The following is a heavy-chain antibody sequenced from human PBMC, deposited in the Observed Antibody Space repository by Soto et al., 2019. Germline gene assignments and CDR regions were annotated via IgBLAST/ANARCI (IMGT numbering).Heavy chain of an antibody. CDR1: GFTFGDYC. CDR2: MNPNSGNT. D-gene: IGHD6-13*01. CDR3: ARGRSSWYYLDY. V-gene: IGHV1-8*02. Sequence: GGSLRLSCTGSGFTFGDYCMSWFRQATGQGLEWMGWMNPNSGNTGYAQKFQGRVTMTRNTSISTAYMELSSLRSEDTAVYYCARGRSSWYYLDYWGQGTLVTVSS. J-gene: IGHJ4*02.